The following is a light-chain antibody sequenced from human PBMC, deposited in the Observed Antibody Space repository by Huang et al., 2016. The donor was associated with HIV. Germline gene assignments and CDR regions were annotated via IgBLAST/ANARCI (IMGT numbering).Light chain of an antibody. CDR1: QTVSSN. CDR3: QQYGNWPPWT. J-gene: IGKJ1*01. V-gene: IGKV3-15*01. CDR2: GAS. Sequence: EIVMTQSPAILAVSPGERATLSCRASQTVSSNLAWYQQKPGQAPSLLIYGASTRATGIPARFSGGWSGTEVTLTISSLQSEDFALYYCQQYGNWPPWTFGQGTKVEIK.